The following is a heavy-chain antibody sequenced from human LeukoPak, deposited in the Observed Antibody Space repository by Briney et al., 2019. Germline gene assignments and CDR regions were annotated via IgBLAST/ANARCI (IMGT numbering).Heavy chain of an antibody. CDR1: GFTFSSYA. CDR2: INPGGSSI. CDR3: ARSNQADDY. Sequence: PGGSLRLSCAASGFTFSSYAMGWVRQAPGKGLVWVARINPGGSSITYADSVKGRFTISRDNAKNTLYLQMDSLRAEDTGVYYCARSNQADDYWGQGTLVTVSS. J-gene: IGHJ4*02. V-gene: IGHV3-74*01. D-gene: IGHD1-14*01.